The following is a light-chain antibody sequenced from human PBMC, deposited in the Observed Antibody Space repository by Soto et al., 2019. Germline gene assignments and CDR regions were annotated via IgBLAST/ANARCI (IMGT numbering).Light chain of an antibody. CDR1: QSVSSSY. J-gene: IGKJ1*01. CDR2: GAS. CDR3: QQYNHWPRT. V-gene: IGKV3D-15*01. Sequence: TVLTQSPGTLSLSPGERATLSCRASQSVSSSYLAWYQQKPGQAPRLLIYGASSRATGIPARFSGGGSGTEFTLTITSLQSEDFAVYYCQQYNHWPRTFGQGTKVDIK.